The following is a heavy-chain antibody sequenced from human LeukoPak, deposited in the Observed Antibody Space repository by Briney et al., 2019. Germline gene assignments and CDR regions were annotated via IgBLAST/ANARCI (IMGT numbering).Heavy chain of an antibody. V-gene: IGHV1-69*04. CDR3: ARAGPGGTEA. J-gene: IGHJ5*02. CDR1: GGTFSSYA. CDR2: IIPIFGIA. Sequence: SVKVSCKASGGTFSSYAISWVRQAPGQGLEWMGRIIPIFGIANYAQKFQGRVTMTRNTSISTAYMELSSLRSEDTAVYYCARAGPGGTEAWGQGTLVTVSS. D-gene: IGHD3-16*01.